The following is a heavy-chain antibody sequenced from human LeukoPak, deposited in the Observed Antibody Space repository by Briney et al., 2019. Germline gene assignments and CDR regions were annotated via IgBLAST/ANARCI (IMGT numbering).Heavy chain of an antibody. J-gene: IGHJ4*02. V-gene: IGHV3-7*01. CDR2: IKQDGSEK. Sequence: GGSLRLSCAASGFTFSSYWMSWVRQAPGKGLEWVANIKQDGSEKYYVDSVKGRFTISRDNAKNSLYLQMNSLRAEDTAVYYCARGSSGYYSGGFDYWGKGTLVTVSS. CDR3: ARGSSGYYSGGFDY. D-gene: IGHD3-22*01. CDR1: GFTFSSYW.